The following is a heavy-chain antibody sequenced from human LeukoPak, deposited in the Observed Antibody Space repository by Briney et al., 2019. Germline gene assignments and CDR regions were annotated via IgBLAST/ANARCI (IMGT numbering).Heavy chain of an antibody. CDR2: ISGSGGST. V-gene: IGHV3-23*01. J-gene: IGHJ4*02. D-gene: IGHD5-18*01. CDR3: AKSVGYSYGYFDY. CDR1: GFTFSDYY. Sequence: GGSLRLSCAASGFTFSDYYMSWIRQAPGKGLEWVSAISGSGGSTYYADSVKGRFTISRDNSKNTLYLQMNSLRAEDTAVYYCAKSVGYSYGYFDYWGQGTLVTVSS.